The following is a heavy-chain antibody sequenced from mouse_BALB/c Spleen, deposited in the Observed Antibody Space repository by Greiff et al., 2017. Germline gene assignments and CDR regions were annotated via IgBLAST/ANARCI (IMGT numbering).Heavy chain of an antibody. CDR1: GYTFTSYT. CDR3: AKDYYGSSPAWFAY. CDR2: INPSSGYT. J-gene: IGHJ3*01. V-gene: IGHV1-4*02. D-gene: IGHD1-1*01. Sequence: VQLQQSAAELARPGASVKMSCKASGYTFTSYTMHWVKQRPGQGLEWIGYINPSSGYTEYNQKFKDKTTLTADKSSSTAYMQLSSLTSEDSAVYYCAKDYYGSSPAWFAYWGQGTLVTVSA.